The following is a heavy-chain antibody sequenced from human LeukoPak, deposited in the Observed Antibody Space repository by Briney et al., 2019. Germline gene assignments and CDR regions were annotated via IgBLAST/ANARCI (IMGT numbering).Heavy chain of an antibody. CDR3: ASEVAYCGGDCYSGWLDP. Sequence: ASVKVSCKASGGTFSSYAISWVRQAPGQGLEWTGRIIPIFGIANYAQKFQGRVTITADKSTSTAYMELSGLRSEDTAVYYCASEVAYCGGDCYSGWLDPWGQGTLVTVSS. V-gene: IGHV1-69*04. CDR2: IIPIFGIA. D-gene: IGHD2-21*02. J-gene: IGHJ5*02. CDR1: GGTFSSYA.